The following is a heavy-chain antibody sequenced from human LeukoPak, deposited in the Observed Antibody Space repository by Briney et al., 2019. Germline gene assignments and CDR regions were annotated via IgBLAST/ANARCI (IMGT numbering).Heavy chain of an antibody. D-gene: IGHD1-14*01. CDR2: IRYDGSNK. CDR1: GFTFSSYD. Sequence: PGGSLRLSCAASGFTFSSYDMHWVRQAPGKGLEWVAFIRYDGSNKYYADSVKGRFSISRDNSKNTLYLQMNSLRAEDTAVYYCARGEGVPNRNALFDYWGQGTLVTVSS. J-gene: IGHJ4*02. CDR3: ARGEGVPNRNALFDY. V-gene: IGHV3-30*02.